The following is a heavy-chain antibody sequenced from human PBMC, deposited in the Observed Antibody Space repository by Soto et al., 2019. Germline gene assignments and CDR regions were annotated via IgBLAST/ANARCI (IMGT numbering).Heavy chain of an antibody. Sequence: QVHLVQSGPEMKKPGASVKLSCKASGYTFTTYSMHWVRQAPGQRLEWMGWIHAGNGNTEHSQKFQGRVTITRDTSASTAYLELGSLRSEDTAVYYCARAACRSTSCYNYYAYGMDVWGQGTAVTVS. V-gene: IGHV1-3*01. CDR1: GYTFTTYS. CDR3: ARAACRSTSCYNYYAYGMDV. J-gene: IGHJ6*02. D-gene: IGHD2-2*01. CDR2: IHAGNGNT.